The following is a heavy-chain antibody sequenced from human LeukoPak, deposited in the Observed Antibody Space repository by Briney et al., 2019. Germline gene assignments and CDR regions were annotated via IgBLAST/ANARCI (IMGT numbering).Heavy chain of an antibody. Sequence: ASVKVSCKASGYTFTGYYMHWVRQASGQGLEWMGWINPNSGGTNYAQKFQGRVTMTRDTSISTAYMELSRLRSDDTAVYYCARDAGDAENWFDPWGQGTLVTVSS. CDR1: GYTFTGYY. CDR3: ARDAGDAENWFDP. J-gene: IGHJ5*02. CDR2: INPNSGGT. V-gene: IGHV1-2*02. D-gene: IGHD3-16*01.